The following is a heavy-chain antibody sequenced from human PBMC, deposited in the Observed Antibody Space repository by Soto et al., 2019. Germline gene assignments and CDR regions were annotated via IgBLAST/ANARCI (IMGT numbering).Heavy chain of an antibody. CDR1: GYSSAGYW. Sequence: GESLNISCKGSGYSSAGYWITWVRQKPGKGLEWMGRIDPSDSQTYYSPSFRGHVTISVTKSITTVFLQWSSLRASDTAMYYCARQIYDSDTGPNFQYYFDSWGQGTPVTV. CDR2: IDPSDSQT. V-gene: IGHV5-10-1*01. D-gene: IGHD3-22*01. J-gene: IGHJ4*02. CDR3: ARQIYDSDTGPNFQYYFDS.